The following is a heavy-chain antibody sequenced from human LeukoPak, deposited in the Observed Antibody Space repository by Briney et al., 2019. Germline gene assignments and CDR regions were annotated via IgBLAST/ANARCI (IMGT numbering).Heavy chain of an antibody. V-gene: IGHV4-59*08. CDR1: GGSLSGHW. CDR3: AGLHFAAAEEFDP. CDR2: IYYSGNT. J-gene: IGHJ5*02. Sequence: PSETLSLTCTVSGGSLSGHWWSWIRQPPGKGLEWIGYIYYSGNTNYNPSLSTRVTISVDTSKNQFSLNLRSVTAADTAVYYCAGLHFAAAEEFDPWGQGTLVTVSS. D-gene: IGHD6-13*01.